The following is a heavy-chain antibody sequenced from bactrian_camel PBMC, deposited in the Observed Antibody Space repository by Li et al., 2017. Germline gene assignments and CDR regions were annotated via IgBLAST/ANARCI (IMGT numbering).Heavy chain of an antibody. J-gene: IGHJ4*01. CDR2: IATGSGNT. D-gene: IGHD1*01. CDR1: GRTYGRNC. Sequence: HVQLVESGGGSVQAGGSLRLSCAASGRTYGRNCMAWFRQAPGKEREGVARIATGSGNTYYADSVKGRFTISQDNAKNTVYLQMNELKPEDTAMCYCAADPSGSLLNPVNFDYVGQGTQVTVS. V-gene: IGHV3S1*01.